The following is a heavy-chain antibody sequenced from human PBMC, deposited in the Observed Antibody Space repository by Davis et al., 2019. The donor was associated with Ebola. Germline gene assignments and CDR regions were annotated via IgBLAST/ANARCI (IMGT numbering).Heavy chain of an antibody. J-gene: IGHJ6*02. V-gene: IGHV3-7*01. CDR2: IKQDGSEK. CDR1: GFTFSSYW. CDR3: ARGDTWEFRPPTAGMDV. Sequence: PGGSLRLSCAASGFTFSSYWMSWVRQAPGNGLEWVANIKQDGSEKYYVDSVKGRFTISRDNAKNSLYLQMNSLRAEDTAVYYCARGDTWEFRPPTAGMDVWGQGTTVTVSS. D-gene: IGHD3-10*01.